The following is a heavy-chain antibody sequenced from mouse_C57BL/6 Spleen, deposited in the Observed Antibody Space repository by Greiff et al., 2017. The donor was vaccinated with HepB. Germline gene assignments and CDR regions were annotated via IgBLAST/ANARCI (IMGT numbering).Heavy chain of an antibody. CDR3: ARGIIVATQGYAMDY. CDR2: IDPSDSYT. Sequence: QVQLQQSGAELVKPGASVKLSCKASGYTFTSYWMQWVKQRPGQGLEWIGEIDPSDSYTNYNQKFKGKATLTVDTSSSTAYMQLSSLTSEDSAVYYCARGIIVATQGYAMDYWGQGTSVTVSS. CDR1: GYTFTSYW. J-gene: IGHJ4*01. V-gene: IGHV1-50*01. D-gene: IGHD1-1*01.